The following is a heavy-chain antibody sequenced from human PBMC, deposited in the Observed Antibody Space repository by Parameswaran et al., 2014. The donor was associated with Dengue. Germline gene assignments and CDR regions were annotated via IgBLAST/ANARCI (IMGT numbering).Heavy chain of an antibody. D-gene: IGHD3-10*01. V-gene: IGHV3-30-3*01. CDR3: ARDQVSLLWFGDHQDYYGMDV. J-gene: IGHJ6*02. Sequence: WIRQPPGKGLEWVAVISYDGSNKYYADSVKGRFTISRDNSKNTLYLQMNSLRAEDTAVYYCARDQVSLLWFGDHQDYYGMDVWGQGTTVTVSS. CDR2: ISYDGSNK.